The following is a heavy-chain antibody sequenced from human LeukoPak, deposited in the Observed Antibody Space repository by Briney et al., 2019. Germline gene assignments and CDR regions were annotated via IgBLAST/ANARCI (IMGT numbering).Heavy chain of an antibody. Sequence: SQTLTLTCTVSGASISSGGYSWSWIRQPPGKGLEWIGYIYHSGSTYYNPSLKSRVTISVDRSKNQFSLKLNSVTAADTAVYYCARGGWFGELSSDYWDQGTLVTVSS. CDR1: GASISSGGYS. CDR3: ARGGWFGELSSDY. D-gene: IGHD3-10*01. J-gene: IGHJ4*02. CDR2: IYHSGST. V-gene: IGHV4-30-2*01.